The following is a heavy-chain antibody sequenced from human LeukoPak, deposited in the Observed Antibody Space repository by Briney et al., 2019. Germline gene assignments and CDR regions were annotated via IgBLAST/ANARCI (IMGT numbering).Heavy chain of an antibody. CDR2: IKQDGSEK. Sequence: GGSLRLSCAASGFTFSSYGMSWVRQAPGKGLEWVANIKQDGSEKYYVDSVKGRFTISRDNAKNSLYLQMNSLRAEDTAVYYCARDREGYQLPQMHHYYYMDVWGKGTTVTISS. J-gene: IGHJ6*03. D-gene: IGHD2-2*01. V-gene: IGHV3-7*01. CDR3: ARDREGYQLPQMHHYYYMDV. CDR1: GFTFSSYG.